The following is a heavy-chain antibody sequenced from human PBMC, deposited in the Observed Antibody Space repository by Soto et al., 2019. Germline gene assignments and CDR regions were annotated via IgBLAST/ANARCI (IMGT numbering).Heavy chain of an antibody. CDR3: VRHAQWLIRAY. J-gene: IGHJ4*02. CDR2: IFFSGNV. D-gene: IGHD6-19*01. V-gene: IGHV4-39*01. CDR1: GASISSYNY. Sequence: SETLSLTCNVSGASISSYNYWGWFRQPPGKGLEWIGSIFFSGNVIYNPSLQSRLTLFFDTSKNQFSLMLSSLTASDTAVYYCVRHAQWLIRAYWGQGSLVTVSS.